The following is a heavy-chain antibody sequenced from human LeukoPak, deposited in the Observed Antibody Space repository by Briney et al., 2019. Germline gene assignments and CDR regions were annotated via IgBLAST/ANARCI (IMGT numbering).Heavy chain of an antibody. V-gene: IGHV4-61*02. J-gene: IGHJ4*02. CDR3: ARDGGYGLDY. D-gene: IGHD5-12*01. CDR1: GGSISSGSYY. CDR2: IYTSGSS. Sequence: SETLSLTCTVSGGSISSGSYYWSWIRQPAGEGLEWIGRIYTSGSSSYNPSLKSRVTISVDTSKNQFSLKLNSVTAADTAVYYCARDGGYGLDYWGQGTLVTVSS.